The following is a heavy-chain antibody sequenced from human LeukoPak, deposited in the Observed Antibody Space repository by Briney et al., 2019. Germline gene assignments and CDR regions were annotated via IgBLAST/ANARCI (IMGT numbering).Heavy chain of an antibody. D-gene: IGHD1-26*01. CDR1: GLGLTNFA. J-gene: IGHJ3*02. Sequence: PGGSLRLSCAASGLGLTNFAMSWVGQAPGKGLEWVSLIIGSSGDTFYADSVKGRFTISRDNAKNSLYLQMNSLRAEDTALYYCAKDIREWEAFDTWGQGTMVTVSS. V-gene: IGHV3-23*01. CDR3: AKDIREWEAFDT. CDR2: IIGSSGDT.